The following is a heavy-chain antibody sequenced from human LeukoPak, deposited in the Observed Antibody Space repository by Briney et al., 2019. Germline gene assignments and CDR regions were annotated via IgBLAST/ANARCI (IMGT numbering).Heavy chain of an antibody. CDR3: ARRYYSDSSGYLY. D-gene: IGHD3-22*01. Sequence: GGSLRLSCAASGFTFSDYYMSWIRQAPGRGLEWVSYISGDSRTIYYADSVKGRFTISRDNAKNSLYLQMNSLRAEDTAVYYCARRYYSDSSGYLYWGQGTLVTVSS. J-gene: IGHJ4*02. V-gene: IGHV3-11*04. CDR2: ISGDSRTI. CDR1: GFTFSDYY.